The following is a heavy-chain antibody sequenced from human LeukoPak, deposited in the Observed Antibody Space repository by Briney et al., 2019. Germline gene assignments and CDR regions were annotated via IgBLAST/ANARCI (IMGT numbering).Heavy chain of an antibody. V-gene: IGHV3-21*01. Sequence: PGGSLRLSCAASGFTFSSYSMNWVRQAPGKGLEWVSSISSSSSYIYYADSVKGRFTISRDNAKNSLYLQMNSLRAEDTAVYYCARDSFSWFGEVNYWGQGTLVTVSS. CDR1: GFTFSSYS. CDR3: ARDSFSWFGEVNY. CDR2: ISSSSSYI. J-gene: IGHJ4*02. D-gene: IGHD3-10*01.